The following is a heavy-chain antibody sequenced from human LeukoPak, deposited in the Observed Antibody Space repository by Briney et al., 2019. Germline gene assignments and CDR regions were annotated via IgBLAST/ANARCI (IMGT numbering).Heavy chain of an antibody. V-gene: IGHV1-2*02. Sequence: ASVKVSCKASGYTFTGYYMHWVRQAPGQGLEWMGWINPNSGGTNYAQKFQGRVTMTRDTSISTAYMELSRLRSDDTAVYYCASVYGYCSGGSCPRGAFDIWGQGTMVTVSS. CDR1: GYTFTGYY. J-gene: IGHJ3*02. CDR3: ASVYGYCSGGSCPRGAFDI. D-gene: IGHD2-15*01. CDR2: INPNSGGT.